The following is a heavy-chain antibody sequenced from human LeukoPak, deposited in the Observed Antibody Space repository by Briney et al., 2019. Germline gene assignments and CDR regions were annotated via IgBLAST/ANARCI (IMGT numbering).Heavy chain of an antibody. Sequence: ASVKVSCKASGGTFISYAISWVRQAPGQGLEWMGGIIPIFGTANYAQKFQGRVTITADESTSAAYMELSSLRSEDTAVYYCARESGSGSTFDYWGQGTLVTVSS. D-gene: IGHD5-12*01. J-gene: IGHJ4*02. CDR2: IIPIFGTA. CDR3: ARESGSGSTFDY. CDR1: GGTFISYA. V-gene: IGHV1-69*13.